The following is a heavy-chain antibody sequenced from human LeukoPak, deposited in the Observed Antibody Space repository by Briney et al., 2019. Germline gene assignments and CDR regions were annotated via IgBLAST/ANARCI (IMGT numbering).Heavy chain of an antibody. CDR2: INAYSGTT. Sequence: ASVNVSCKSSGSFSIYGITWVRQAPGAGLEGMGWINAYSGTTNYAQKFQGRVTMTTDTSTTTGYMELRSLRSDDTAVYYCARGNGNYYWTFDYWGQGTLVTVST. CDR3: ARGNGNYYWTFDY. J-gene: IGHJ4*02. V-gene: IGHV1-18*01. CDR1: GSFSIYG. D-gene: IGHD1-26*01.